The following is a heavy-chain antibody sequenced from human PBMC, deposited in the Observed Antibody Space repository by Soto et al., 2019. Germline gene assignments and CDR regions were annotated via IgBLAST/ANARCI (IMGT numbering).Heavy chain of an antibody. D-gene: IGHD3-10*01. CDR2: IYWDDDK. CDR1: GFSLSTSEMC. Sequence: SGPTLVNPTQTLTLTCTFSGFSLSTSEMCVSWIRQPPGKALEWLALIYWDDDKRYSPSLKSRLTITKDTSKNQVVLTMTNMDPVDTATYYCAHRQPPRFGELLRPWFDPWGQGTLVTVSS. CDR3: AHRQPPRFGELLRPWFDP. V-gene: IGHV2-5*08. J-gene: IGHJ5*02.